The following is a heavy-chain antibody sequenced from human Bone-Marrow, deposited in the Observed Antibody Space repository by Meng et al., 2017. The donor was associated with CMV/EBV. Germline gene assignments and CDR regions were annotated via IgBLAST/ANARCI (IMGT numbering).Heavy chain of an antibody. J-gene: IGHJ6*02. CDR2: IIPIFGTA. Sequence: SVKVSCKASGGTFSSYAISWVRQAPGQGLEWMGGIIPIFGTANYAQKFQGRVTITTDESTSTAYMELSSLRSEDTAVYYCARDDFGGGLRQNYYGMDVCGQGTTVTVSS. D-gene: IGHD4-23*01. CDR3: ARDDFGGGLRQNYYGMDV. CDR1: GGTFSSYA. V-gene: IGHV1-69*05.